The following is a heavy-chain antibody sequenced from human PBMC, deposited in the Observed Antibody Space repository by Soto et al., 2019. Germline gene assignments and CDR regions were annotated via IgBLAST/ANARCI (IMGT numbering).Heavy chain of an antibody. Sequence: ASVKVSCKASGGTFSSYTISWVRQAPGQGLEWMGRIIPILGIANYAQKFQGRVTITADKSTRTAYMELSSLRSEDTAVYYCARDRVDASSRPAWFDPWGQGTLVTVSS. CDR1: GGTFSSYT. D-gene: IGHD2-2*01. CDR3: ARDRVDASSRPAWFDP. CDR2: IIPILGIA. V-gene: IGHV1-69*04. J-gene: IGHJ5*02.